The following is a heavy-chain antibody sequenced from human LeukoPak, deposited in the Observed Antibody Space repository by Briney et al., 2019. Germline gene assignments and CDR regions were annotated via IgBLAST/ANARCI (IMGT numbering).Heavy chain of an antibody. CDR2: IFYSGGT. Sequence: SETLSLTCAVYGGSFSGYYWSGIRQPPGKGLEWIGSIFYSGGTYYNPSLKSRVTISVDTSKNQFSLKLNSVTAADTAVYFCARVPGGYCSGGRCYSVPYYYYYMDVWGKGTTVTVSS. J-gene: IGHJ6*03. CDR3: ARVPGGYCSGGRCYSVPYYYYYMDV. D-gene: IGHD2-15*01. CDR1: GGSFSGYY. V-gene: IGHV4-34*12.